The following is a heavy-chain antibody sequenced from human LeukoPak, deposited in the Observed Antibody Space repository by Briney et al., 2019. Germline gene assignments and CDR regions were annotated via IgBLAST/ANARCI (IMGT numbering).Heavy chain of an antibody. J-gene: IGHJ5*02. CDR1: GGTFSSYA. CDR3: ARLVRGAPNWFDP. Sequence: ASVKVSCKAPGGTFSSYAISWVRQAPGQGLEWMGGIIPIFGTANYAQKFQGRVTITADESTSTAYMELSSLRSEDTAVYYCARLVRGAPNWFDPWGQGTLVTVSS. CDR2: IIPIFGTA. V-gene: IGHV1-69*01. D-gene: IGHD3-10*01.